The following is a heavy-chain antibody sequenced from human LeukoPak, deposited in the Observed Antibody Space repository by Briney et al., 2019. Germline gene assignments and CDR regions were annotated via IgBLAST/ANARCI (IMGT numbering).Heavy chain of an antibody. V-gene: IGHV3-7*01. CDR2: IKQDGSEK. CDR3: ARDTSRYYDFWSGLRPFDY. CDR1: GFTFSSYW. D-gene: IGHD3-3*01. J-gene: IGHJ4*02. Sequence: GGSLRLSCAASGFTFSSYWMSWVRQAPGKGLEWVANIKQDGSEKYYVDSVKGRFTISRDNSKNTLYLQMNSLRAEDTAVYYCARDTSRYYDFWSGLRPFDYWGQGTLVTVSS.